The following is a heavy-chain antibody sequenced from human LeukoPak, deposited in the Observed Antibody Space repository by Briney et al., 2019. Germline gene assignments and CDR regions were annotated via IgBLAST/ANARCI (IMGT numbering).Heavy chain of an antibody. CDR1: GYTLTSYG. J-gene: IGHJ5*02. CDR3: ARDLGIATAGANWFDP. CDR2: ISAYNGNT. D-gene: IGHD6-13*01. V-gene: IGHV1-18*01. Sequence: GASVKVSCKASGYTLTSYGINWVRQAPGQGLEWMGWISAYNGNTIYAQRLQGRVAMTTDTSTSTAYMELRSLRSDDTAVYYCARDLGIATAGANWFDPWGQGTLVTVSS.